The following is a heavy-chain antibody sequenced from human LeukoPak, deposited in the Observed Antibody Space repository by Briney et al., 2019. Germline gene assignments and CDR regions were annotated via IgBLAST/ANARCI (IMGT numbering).Heavy chain of an antibody. CDR1: GASLSDYW. Sequence: SETLSLTCAIYGASLSDYWWTWVRQPPGAGLEWIGEVTDGGYTNYNSSLKSRVRILVDISKNQFSLRLTSVTAADTALYLCERITARGGADDAFDAWGQGTMISVSS. J-gene: IGHJ3*01. CDR2: VTDGGYT. CDR3: ERITARGGADDAFDA. D-gene: IGHD2-21*01. V-gene: IGHV4-34*01.